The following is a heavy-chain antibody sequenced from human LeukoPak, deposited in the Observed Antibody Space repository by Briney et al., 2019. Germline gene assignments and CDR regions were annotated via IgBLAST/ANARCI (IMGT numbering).Heavy chain of an antibody. V-gene: IGHV3-23*01. CDR2: ISGSGGST. J-gene: IGHJ4*02. D-gene: IGHD3-10*01. Sequence: SGGSLRLSCAASGFTFSSYAMSWVRQAPGKGLEWVSAISGSGGSTYYADSVKGRFTISRDNSKNTLYLQMNSLRAEDTAVYYCAKEITMVRGVIDRPQIFDYWGQGTLVTVSS. CDR1: GFTFSSYA. CDR3: AKEITMVRGVIDRPQIFDY.